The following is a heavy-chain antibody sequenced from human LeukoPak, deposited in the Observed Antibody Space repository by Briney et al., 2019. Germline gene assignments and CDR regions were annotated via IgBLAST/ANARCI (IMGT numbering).Heavy chain of an antibody. D-gene: IGHD4-17*01. V-gene: IGHV4-31*03. CDR2: IYYSGST. CDR1: GGSISSGGYY. J-gene: IGHJ3*02. CDR3: ARAPTVTNPSAFDI. Sequence: SQTLSLTCTVSGGSISSGGYYWSWIRQHPGKGLEWIGYIYYSGSTYYNPSLKSRVTISVDTSKNQFSLKLSSVTAADTAVYYCARAPTVTNPSAFDIWGQGTVVTVSS.